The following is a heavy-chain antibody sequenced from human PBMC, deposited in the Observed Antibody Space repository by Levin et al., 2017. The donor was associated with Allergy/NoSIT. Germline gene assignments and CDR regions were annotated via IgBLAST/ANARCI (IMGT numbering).Heavy chain of an antibody. J-gene: IGHJ4*02. V-gene: IGHV1-46*01. D-gene: IGHD1-26*01. CDR1: GYTFTNYY. CDR2: INPSGGST. CDR3: ARGRVGATLLGY. Sequence: ASVKVSCKASGYTFTNYYMHWVRQAPGQGLEWMGIINPSGGSTSYAQRFQGRVTMTRDTSTSTVYMELSSLRSEDTAVYYCARGRVGATLLGYWGQGTLVTVSS.